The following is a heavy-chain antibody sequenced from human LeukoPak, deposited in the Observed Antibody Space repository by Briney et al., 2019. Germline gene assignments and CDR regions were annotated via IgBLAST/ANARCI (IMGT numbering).Heavy chain of an antibody. CDR1: GFTVSSNY. CDR2: IYSGGST. V-gene: IGHV3-66*01. Sequence: GSLRLSCAASGFTVSSNYMSWVRQAPGKGLEWVSVIYSGGSTYYADSVKGRFTISRDNSKNTLYLQMNSLRAEDTAVYYCARDRSGYCAFDIWGQGTMVTVSS. J-gene: IGHJ3*02. D-gene: IGHD5-12*01. CDR3: ARDRSGYCAFDI.